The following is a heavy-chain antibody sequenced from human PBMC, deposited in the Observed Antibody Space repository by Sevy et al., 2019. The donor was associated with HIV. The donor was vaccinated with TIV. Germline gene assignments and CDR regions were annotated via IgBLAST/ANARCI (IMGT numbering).Heavy chain of an antibody. D-gene: IGHD5-18*01. CDR1: GFTFGDYA. Sequence: GSLRLSCTASGFTFGDYAMSWFRQAPGKGLEWVGFIRSKAYGGTTEYAASVKGRFTISRDDSKSIAYLQMNILKTEDTAVYYCTRGPPGYSYGYHSFDYWGQGTLVTVSS. J-gene: IGHJ4*02. CDR2: IRSKAYGGTT. CDR3: TRGPPGYSYGYHSFDY. V-gene: IGHV3-49*03.